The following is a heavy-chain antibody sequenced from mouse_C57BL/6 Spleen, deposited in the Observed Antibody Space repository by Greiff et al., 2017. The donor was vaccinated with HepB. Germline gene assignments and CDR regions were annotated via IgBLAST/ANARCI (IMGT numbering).Heavy chain of an antibody. V-gene: IGHV1-55*01. CDR3: ARGQPRYWYFDV. Sequence: VQLQQPGAELVKPGASVKMSCKASGYTFTSYWITWVKQRPGQGLEWIGDIYPGSGSTNYNEKFKSKATLTVDTSSSTAYMQLSSLTSEDSAVYDCARGQPRYWYFDVWGTGTTVTVSS. CDR2: IYPGSGST. D-gene: IGHD6-1*01. CDR1: GYTFTSYW. J-gene: IGHJ1*03.